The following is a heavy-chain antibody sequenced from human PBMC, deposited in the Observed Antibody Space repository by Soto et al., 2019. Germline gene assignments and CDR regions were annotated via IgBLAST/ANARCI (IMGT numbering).Heavy chain of an antibody. V-gene: IGHV3-23*01. D-gene: IGHD1-26*01. Sequence: GGSLRLSCAAPGFTFSSYAMSWVRQAPGKGLEWVSVISGSGSSTYYADSVKGRFTISRDNSRNTLYLQMNTLRAEDTAVYCCAIVRTPEPYYYYYGMDVWGQGTTVTVSS. CDR1: GFTFSSYA. CDR2: ISGSGSST. CDR3: AIVRTPEPYYYYYGMDV. J-gene: IGHJ6*02.